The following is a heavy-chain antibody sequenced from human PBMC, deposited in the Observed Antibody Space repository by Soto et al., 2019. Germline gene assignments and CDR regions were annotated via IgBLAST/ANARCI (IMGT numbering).Heavy chain of an antibody. V-gene: IGHV3-30*18. D-gene: IGHD6-13*01. Sequence: PGGSLRLSCAASGFTFSSYGMHWVRQAPGKGLEWVAVISYDGSNKYYADSVKGRFTISRDNSKNTLYLQMNSLRAEDTAVYYCAKDRVAAAGTYYYYYGMDVWRQGTTVTASS. CDR1: GFTFSSYG. CDR2: ISYDGSNK. J-gene: IGHJ6*02. CDR3: AKDRVAAAGTYYYYYGMDV.